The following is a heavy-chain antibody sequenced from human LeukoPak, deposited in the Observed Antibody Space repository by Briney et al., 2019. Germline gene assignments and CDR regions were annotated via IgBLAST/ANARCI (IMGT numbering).Heavy chain of an antibody. CDR3: ARDGMITAYAFDI. J-gene: IGHJ3*02. D-gene: IGHD3-16*01. Sequence: GGSLRLSCVVSGFTFSESWMSWVRQAPGKGLGWVASLNLDGSDKYYVDSVKGRFTISRDNAKNSLYLQMNSLRAEDTAVYYCARDGMITAYAFDIWGQGTMVTVSS. CDR1: GFTFSESW. V-gene: IGHV3-7*01. CDR2: LNLDGSDK.